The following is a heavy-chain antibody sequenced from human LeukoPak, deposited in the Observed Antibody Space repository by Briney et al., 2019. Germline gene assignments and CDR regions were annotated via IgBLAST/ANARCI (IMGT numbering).Heavy chain of an antibody. CDR2: IYYSGST. V-gene: IGHV4-39*07. J-gene: IGHJ4*02. Sequence: SETLSLTCTVSGGSISSSTYYWGWIRQPPGKGLEWIGNIYYSGSTYYNPSLKSRVSISIDTSKNQFSLRLSSVTAADTAVYYCARVGYSSLDYWGQGTLVTVSS. D-gene: IGHD6-19*01. CDR1: GGSISSSTYY. CDR3: ARVGYSSLDY.